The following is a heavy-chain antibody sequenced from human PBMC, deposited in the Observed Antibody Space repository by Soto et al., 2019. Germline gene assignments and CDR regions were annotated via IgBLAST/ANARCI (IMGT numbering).Heavy chain of an antibody. J-gene: IGHJ6*02. CDR2: INSDGVTI. Sequence: EVQLVESGGGLVQPGGSLKLSCTVSGFTLSSCEMNWVRQAPGKGLEWVSYINSDGVTIYADSVKGRFTISRDNAQNSLFLQMNSLRAEDTALYYCARDKGERVAYGMGVWGQGTTVTVSS. CDR3: ARDKGERVAYGMGV. CDR1: GFTLSSCE. V-gene: IGHV3-48*03. D-gene: IGHD3-16*01.